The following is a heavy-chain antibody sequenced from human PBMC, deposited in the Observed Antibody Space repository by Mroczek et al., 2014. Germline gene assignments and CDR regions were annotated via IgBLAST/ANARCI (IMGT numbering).Heavy chain of an antibody. Sequence: CAASGFTFSSYGMHWVRQAPGKGLEWVAIISHDETNKYYADSVKGRFTISRDNSKNTLYLQMNSLRTEDTAVYYCAKEWTNDTSMVRGKYLDYWGQGTLVTVSS. V-gene: IGHV3-30*18. CDR1: GFTFSSYG. CDR2: ISHDETNK. J-gene: IGHJ4*02. D-gene: IGHD3-10*01. CDR3: AKEWTNDTSMVRGKYLDY.